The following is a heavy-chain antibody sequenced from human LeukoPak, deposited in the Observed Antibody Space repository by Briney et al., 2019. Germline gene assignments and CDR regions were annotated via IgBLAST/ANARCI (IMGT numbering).Heavy chain of an antibody. D-gene: IGHD3-22*01. CDR2: ISSTSSTV. J-gene: IGHJ4*02. CDR3: ARIPGSYDSSGYCLDY. Sequence: GGSLRLSCAVSGFTFSSYSMTWVRQAPGKGLEWVSYISSTSSTVYYADSVKGRFTISRDNVRNSLYLQMNSLRAEDTAVYYCARIPGSYDSSGYCLDYWGQGTLVTVSS. CDR1: GFTFSSYS. V-gene: IGHV3-48*01.